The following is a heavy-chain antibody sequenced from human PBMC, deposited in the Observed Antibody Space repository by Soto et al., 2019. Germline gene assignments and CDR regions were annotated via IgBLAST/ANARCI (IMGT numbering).Heavy chain of an antibody. J-gene: IGHJ6*03. CDR2: IYYSGST. CDR1: GGSISSYY. Sequence: PSETLSLTCTVSGGSISSYYWSWIRQPPGKGLEWIGYIYYSGSTNYNPSLKSRVTISVDTSKNQFSLKLSSVTAADTAVYYCATRLSPVTTYSEPYYYYYMDVWGKATTVTVSS. V-gene: IGHV4-59*01. D-gene: IGHD4-17*01. CDR3: ATRLSPVTTYSEPYYYYYMDV.